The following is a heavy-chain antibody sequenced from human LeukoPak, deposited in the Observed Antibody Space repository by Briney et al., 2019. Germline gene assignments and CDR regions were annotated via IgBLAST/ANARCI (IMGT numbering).Heavy chain of an antibody. D-gene: IGHD2-15*01. CDR2: INHSGST. Sequence: SETLSLTCTVSGGSISSSSYYWGWIRQPPGKGLEWIGEINHSGSTNYNPSLKSRVTISVDTSKNQFSLKLSSVTAADTAVYYCARAYCSGGSCYSSRGMFDPWGQGTLVTVSS. V-gene: IGHV4-39*07. CDR3: ARAYCSGGSCYSSRGMFDP. CDR1: GGSISSSSYY. J-gene: IGHJ5*02.